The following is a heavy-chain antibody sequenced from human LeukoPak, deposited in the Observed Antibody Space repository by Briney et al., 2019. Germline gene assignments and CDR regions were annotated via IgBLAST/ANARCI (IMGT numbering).Heavy chain of an antibody. Sequence: TGGPLRLSCAASGFSFSTSGIHWVRQAPGKGLEWVTFIRYDGNNKYYADSVKGRFTISRDNSKNTLYLEMNSLRPEDTAVYYCAKKWSGDYDSSGINDAFDIWGQGTMVTVSS. J-gene: IGHJ3*02. CDR2: IRYDGNNK. CDR3: AKKWSGDYDSSGINDAFDI. V-gene: IGHV3-30*02. D-gene: IGHD3-22*01. CDR1: GFSFSTSG.